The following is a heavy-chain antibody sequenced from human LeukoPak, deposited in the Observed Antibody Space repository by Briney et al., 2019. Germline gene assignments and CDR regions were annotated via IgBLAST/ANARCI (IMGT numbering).Heavy chain of an antibody. V-gene: IGHV4-39*01. CDR2: IYYSGST. CDR1: GGSISSSSYY. CDR3: ARLAAAVDY. J-gene: IGHJ4*02. Sequence: SETLSLTCTVSGGSISSSSYYWAWIRQPPGKGLEWIGSIYYSGSTYYNPSLKSRVTISVDTSKNQFSLKLSFVTAADTAVYYCARLAAAVDYWGQGTLVTVSS. D-gene: IGHD6-13*01.